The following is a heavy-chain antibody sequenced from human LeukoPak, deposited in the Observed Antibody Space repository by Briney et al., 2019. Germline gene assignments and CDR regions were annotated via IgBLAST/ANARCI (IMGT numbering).Heavy chain of an antibody. CDR2: IYSSGSS. CDR3: ARPATSRYTYGYVY. V-gene: IGHV4-4*07. Sequence: SETLSLTCTVSGGSISSYYWSWIRQPAGKGLEWIGRIYSSGSSNYSPSLNSRVTMSVDTSKKQFSLKLSSVTAADTAVYYCARPATSRYTYGYVYWGQGTLVTVSS. D-gene: IGHD5-18*01. J-gene: IGHJ4*02. CDR1: GGSISSYY.